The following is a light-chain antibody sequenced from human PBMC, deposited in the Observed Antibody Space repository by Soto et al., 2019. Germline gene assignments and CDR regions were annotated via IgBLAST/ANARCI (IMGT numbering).Light chain of an antibody. Sequence: DIQLTQCPSSLCASVGDRVTIPCLASQYVXNYLTWYQQKPGKAPKILXDDASSLQRGVPPRCSGSGSGTDFTLSINSLQPEDFANYYCQQTYSTTRTFGGGTKVDIK. J-gene: IGKJ4*01. CDR2: DAS. V-gene: IGKV1-39*01. CDR1: QYVXNY. CDR3: QQTYSTTRT.